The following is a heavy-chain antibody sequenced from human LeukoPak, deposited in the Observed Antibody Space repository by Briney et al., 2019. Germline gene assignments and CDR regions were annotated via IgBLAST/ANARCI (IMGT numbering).Heavy chain of an antibody. V-gene: IGHV3-11*01. CDR1: GFTFSDYY. CDR3: AKLAVAGNFGY. J-gene: IGHJ4*02. CDR2: ISSSGSTI. Sequence: AGGSLRLSCAASGFTFSDYYMSWIRQAPGKGLEWVSYISSSGSTIYYADSVKGRFTISRDNSKNTLYLQMNSLRAEDTAVYYCAKLAVAGNFGYWGQGTLVTVSS. D-gene: IGHD6-19*01.